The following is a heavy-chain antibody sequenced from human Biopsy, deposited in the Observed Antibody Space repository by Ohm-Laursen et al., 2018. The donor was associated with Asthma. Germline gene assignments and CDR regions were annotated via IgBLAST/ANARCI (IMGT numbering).Heavy chain of an antibody. J-gene: IGHJ4*02. CDR1: GFTVSSDH. Sequence: SLRLSCSASGFTVSSDHMFWVRQAPGKGLEWVSVIYSGGTSHTADSARGRFTIARDYTKNTLYLQMHSLRAEDTADYYCAGGDSSNWSRYYFDYWGQGTLVTVSS. D-gene: IGHD3-22*01. V-gene: IGHV3-53*01. CDR2: IYSGGTS. CDR3: AGGDSSNWSRYYFDY.